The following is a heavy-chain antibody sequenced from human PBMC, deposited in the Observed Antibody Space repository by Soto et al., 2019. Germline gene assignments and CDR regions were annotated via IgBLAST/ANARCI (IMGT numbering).Heavy chain of an antibody. CDR3: AKGVPGIAVAGTGYFQH. CDR1: GFTFSSYA. D-gene: IGHD6-19*01. V-gene: IGHV3-23*01. Sequence: EVQLLESGGGLVQPGGSLRLSCAASGFTFSSYAMSWVRQAPGTGLEWVSGISGSGDSTYYADSVKGRFTISRDNSKKTVYLQMNSLRAEDIAVYYCAKGVPGIAVAGTGYFQHWGQGTLVTVSS. J-gene: IGHJ1*01. CDR2: ISGSGDST.